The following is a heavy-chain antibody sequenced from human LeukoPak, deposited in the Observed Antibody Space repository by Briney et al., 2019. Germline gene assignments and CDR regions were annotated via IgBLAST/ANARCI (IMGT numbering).Heavy chain of an antibody. CDR1: GFTFSSYF. D-gene: IGHD2-21*02. V-gene: IGHV3-74*03. Sequence: GGSLRLSCAASGFTFSSYFMHWVRQAPGKGLVWVSRVSSDGTYTEYADSVKGRFTISRDNAKDTLYLQVNSLRAEDTAVYYCAITVDCRATTDCYSYFHHWGQGTLVTVSS. J-gene: IGHJ1*01. CDR2: VSSDGTYT. CDR3: AITVDCRATTDCYSYFHH.